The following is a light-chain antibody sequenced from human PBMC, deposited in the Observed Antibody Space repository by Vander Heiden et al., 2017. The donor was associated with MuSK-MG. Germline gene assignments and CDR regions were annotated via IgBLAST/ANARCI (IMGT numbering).Light chain of an antibody. J-gene: IGKJ1*01. CDR1: QSISSY. CDR3: QQSDSTPWT. CDR2: AAS. Sequence: IQLTQSPSSLSASVGDRVTITCRASQSISSYLNWYQQKPGKAPKLLIYAASSLQSGVPSRFSGSGSGTDFTLTISRLQPEDFATYYCQQSDSTPWTFGQGTKVXIK. V-gene: IGKV1-39*01.